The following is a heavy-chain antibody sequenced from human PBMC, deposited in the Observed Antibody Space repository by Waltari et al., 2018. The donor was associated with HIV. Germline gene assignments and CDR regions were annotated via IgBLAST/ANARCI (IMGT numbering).Heavy chain of an antibody. D-gene: IGHD3-22*01. CDR3: ARCSVVVVMSGGWFDP. V-gene: IGHV1-69*01. J-gene: IGHJ5*02. CDR2: IIPIFGTA. CDR1: GGTFSSYA. Sequence: QVQLVQSGAEVKKPGSSVKVSCKASGGTFSSYAISWVRQAPGQGLEWMGVIIPIFGTANYAQKFQGRGTIPADESTSTAYMGLSSLGSEETAVYYCARCSVVVVMSGGWFDPWGQGTLVTVSS.